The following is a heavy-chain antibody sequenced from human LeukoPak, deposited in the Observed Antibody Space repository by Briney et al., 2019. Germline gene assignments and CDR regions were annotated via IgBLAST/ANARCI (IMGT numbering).Heavy chain of an antibody. CDR1: GGSFSGYY. J-gene: IGHJ5*02. V-gene: IGHV4-34*01. D-gene: IGHD1-26*01. CDR2: INHSGST. CDR3: ARYSGSRRGNWFDP. Sequence: SETLSLTCAVYGGSFSGYYWSWIRQPPGKGLEWIGEINHSGSTNYNPPLKSRVTISVDTSKNQFSLKLSSVTAADTAVYYCARYSGSRRGNWFDPWGQGTLVTVSS.